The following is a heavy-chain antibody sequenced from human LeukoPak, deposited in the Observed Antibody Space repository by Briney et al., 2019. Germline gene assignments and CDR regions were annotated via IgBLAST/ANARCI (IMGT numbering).Heavy chain of an antibody. CDR2: ISAYNGNT. Sequence: ASVKVSCKASGYTFTSYGISWVRQAPGQGLEWMGWISAYNGNTNYAQKLRGRVTMTTDTSTSTAYMELRSLRSDDTAVYYCARVRHCSSTSCYRENWFDPWGQGTLVTVSS. CDR1: GYTFTSYG. D-gene: IGHD2-2*01. J-gene: IGHJ5*02. CDR3: ARVRHCSSTSCYRENWFDP. V-gene: IGHV1-18*01.